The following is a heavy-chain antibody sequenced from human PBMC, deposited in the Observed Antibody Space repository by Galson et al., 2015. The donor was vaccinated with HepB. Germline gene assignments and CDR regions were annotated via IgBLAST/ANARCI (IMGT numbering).Heavy chain of an antibody. J-gene: IGHJ6*02. D-gene: IGHD2-15*01. CDR2: ISYDGSNK. CDR3: ARDVGIQCSGGRCYFADGFLLALRGMDV. V-gene: IGHV3-30-3*01. Sequence: SLRLSCAASGFTFSTYAMHWVRQAPGKGLEWVAVISYDGSNKYYADSVKGRFTISGDNSKNTLYLQMNSLRAEDTAVYYCARDVGIQCSGGRCYFADGFLLALRGMDVGAKGPRSSSP. CDR1: GFTFSTYA.